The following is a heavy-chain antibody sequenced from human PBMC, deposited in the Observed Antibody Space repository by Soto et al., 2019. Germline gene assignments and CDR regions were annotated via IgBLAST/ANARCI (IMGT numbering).Heavy chain of an antibody. J-gene: IGHJ3*01. Sequence: PSETLSLTCTVSGGSISSYYWSWIRQPPGKGLEWIGYIYYSGSTNYNPSLKSRVTISVDTSKNQFSLKLSSVTAADTAVYYCARVWGDAFYFWGQRTMVTVSS. CDR1: GGSISSYY. V-gene: IGHV4-59*01. CDR3: ARVWGDAFYF. D-gene: IGHD7-27*01. CDR2: IYYSGST.